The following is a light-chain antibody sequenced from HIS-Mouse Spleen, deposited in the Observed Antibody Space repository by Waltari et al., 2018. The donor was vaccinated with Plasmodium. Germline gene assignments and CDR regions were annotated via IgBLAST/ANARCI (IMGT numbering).Light chain of an antibody. CDR1: QSVSSY. Sequence: EIVLTQSPATLSLSPGERATLSCRASQSVSSYFAWYQQKPGKAPRLLIYDAANRATGIPARFSGSGSGTDFTLTISSLEPEDFAVYYWQQRSNWPPLTFGGGTKVEIK. CDR2: DAA. CDR3: QQRSNWPPLT. V-gene: IGKV3-11*01. J-gene: IGKJ4*01.